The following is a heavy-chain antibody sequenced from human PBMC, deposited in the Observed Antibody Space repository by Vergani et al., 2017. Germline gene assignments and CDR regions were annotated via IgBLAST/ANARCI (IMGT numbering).Heavy chain of an antibody. Sequence: QLQLQESGPGLVKPSATLSLTCSVSGASIRSRNYYWGWIRQPPGKGLEWIASIYYSGSTYYNPSLKSRVTISVDPSKNQFSLKLRSVTAADTAVYFCARHSTVEWLVKLGWIDPWGQGILVTVSS. V-gene: IGHV4-39*01. J-gene: IGHJ5*02. D-gene: IGHD6-19*01. CDR3: ARHSTVEWLVKLGWIDP. CDR2: IYYSGST. CDR1: GASIRSRNYY.